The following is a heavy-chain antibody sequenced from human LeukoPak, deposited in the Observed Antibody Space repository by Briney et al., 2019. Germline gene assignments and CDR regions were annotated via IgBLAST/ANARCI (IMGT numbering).Heavy chain of an antibody. D-gene: IGHD6-6*01. V-gene: IGHV3-11*01. Sequence: PGGSLRLSCAASGFTFSDYYMSWIRQAPGEGLEWVSYISSSGSTIYYADSVKGRFTISRDNAKNSLYLQMNSLRAEDTAVYYCARVSQLAPNWFDPWGQGTLVTVSS. J-gene: IGHJ5*02. CDR1: GFTFSDYY. CDR2: ISSSGSTI. CDR3: ARVSQLAPNWFDP.